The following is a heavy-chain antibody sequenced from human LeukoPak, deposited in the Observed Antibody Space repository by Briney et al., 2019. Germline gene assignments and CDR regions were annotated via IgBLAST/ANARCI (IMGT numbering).Heavy chain of an antibody. CDR3: ARLGRKAARRGSLDY. V-gene: IGHV4-39*01. CDR1: GGSISSSSYY. Sequence: PSETLSLTCTVSGGSISSSSYYWGWIRQPPGKGLEWIGSIYYSGSTYYNPSLKSRVTISVDTSKNQFSLKLSSVTAADTAVYYCARLGRKAARRGSLDYWGQGTLVTVSS. D-gene: IGHD6-6*01. J-gene: IGHJ4*02. CDR2: IYYSGST.